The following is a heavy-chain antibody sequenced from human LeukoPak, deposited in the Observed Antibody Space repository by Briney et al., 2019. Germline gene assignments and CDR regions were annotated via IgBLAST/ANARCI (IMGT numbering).Heavy chain of an antibody. CDR2: IRSKAYGGTT. CDR3: WGTLEWLLYGDAFDI. CDR1: GFTFGDYA. V-gene: IGHV3-49*03. D-gene: IGHD3-3*01. J-gene: IGHJ3*02. Sequence: GGSLRLSCTASGFTFGDYAMSWFRQAPGKGLEWVSFIRSKAYGGTTEYAASVKGRFTISRDDSKSIAYLQMNSLKTEGTAVYYFWGTLEWLLYGDAFDIWGQGTMVTVSS.